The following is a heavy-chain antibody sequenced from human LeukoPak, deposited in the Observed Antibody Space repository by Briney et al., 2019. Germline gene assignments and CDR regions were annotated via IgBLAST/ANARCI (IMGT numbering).Heavy chain of an antibody. D-gene: IGHD2-8*01. V-gene: IGHV1-46*01. CDR3: ARAAQGRYCTNGVCFRLDY. CDR1: GYTFTSYY. CDR2: INPSGGST. J-gene: IGHJ4*02. Sequence: ASVKVSCKASGYTFTSYYMHWVRQAPGQGLEWMGIINPSGGSTSYAQKFQGRVTMTRDTSATTTYMELSRLTYDDMAVYYCARAAQGRYCTNGVCFRLDYWGQGTLVIVSS.